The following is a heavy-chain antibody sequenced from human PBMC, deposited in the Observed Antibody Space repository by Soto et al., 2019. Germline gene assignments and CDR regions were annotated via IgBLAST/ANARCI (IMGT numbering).Heavy chain of an antibody. D-gene: IGHD6-6*01. J-gene: IGHJ6*02. V-gene: IGHV1-69*01. Sequence: QVQLVQSGAEVKKPGSSVKVSCKVSGGTLSRYAISWVRQAPGQGLEWMGGIIPIFGPANYAKKFQDRVTISADESTGTAYMELSSLGSEDSAVYYCVRDEYSTSSHNYYYGMDVWGQGTTVTVSS. CDR1: GGTLSRYA. CDR2: IIPIFGPA. CDR3: VRDEYSTSSHNYYYGMDV.